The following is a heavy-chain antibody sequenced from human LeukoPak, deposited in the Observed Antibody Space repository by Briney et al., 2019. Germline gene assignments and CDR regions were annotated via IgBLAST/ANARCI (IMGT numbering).Heavy chain of an antibody. D-gene: IGHD3-3*01. CDR1: EFTFSSFV. CDR3: TKGSRIDFWSGYYYLDS. J-gene: IGHJ4*02. V-gene: IGHV3-23*01. Sequence: GGSLRLSCEASEFTFSSFVMSWVRQAPGKGLAWVSVVSGSGEKTQYADSVKGRFTISRDNSKRILYLQMNSLRDEDTAVYYCTKGSRIDFWSGYYYLDSWGQGTLVTVSS. CDR2: VSGSGEKT.